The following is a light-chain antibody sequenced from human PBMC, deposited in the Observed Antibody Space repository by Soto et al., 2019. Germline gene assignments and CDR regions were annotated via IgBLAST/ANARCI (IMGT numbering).Light chain of an antibody. CDR1: SSDVGGYNY. Sequence: QSALTQPASVSGSPGQSITISCTGTSSDVGGYNYVSWYQQHPGKAPKLMIYEVCNRPSGVSNRFSGSKSGNTASLTISGLQAEDEADYYCSSYTSSSTSVVFGGGTKVTVL. CDR2: EVC. CDR3: SSYTSSSTSVV. V-gene: IGLV2-14*01. J-gene: IGLJ2*01.